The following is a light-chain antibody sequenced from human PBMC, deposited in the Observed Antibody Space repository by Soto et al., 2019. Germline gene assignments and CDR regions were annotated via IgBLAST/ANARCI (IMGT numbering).Light chain of an antibody. J-gene: IGLJ3*02. CDR2: DVS. Sequence: QSALTQPASVSGSPGQSITISCTGTSSDVGSYNYVSWYQQHPGKAPKLMIYDVSNRPSGVSNRFSGSKSGNTASLTISGLKAEDEADYYCFSYTRSSTWVFGVGTKVTVL. CDR3: FSYTRSSTWV. CDR1: SSDVGSYNY. V-gene: IGLV2-14*03.